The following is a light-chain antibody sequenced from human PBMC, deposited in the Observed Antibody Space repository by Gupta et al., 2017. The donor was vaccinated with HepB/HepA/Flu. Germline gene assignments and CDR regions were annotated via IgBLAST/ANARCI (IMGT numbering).Light chain of an antibody. J-gene: IGLJ1*01. CDR3: SSYTSASTGI. Sequence: QSALTQPASVSGSPGQSITISCTGTSSDVGAYNYVSWYQQHPAKAPKLIIYDVGDRPSGVSHRFSGSKSGNTASLTISGRQAEDEADYYCSSYTSASTGIFGTGTKVTVL. V-gene: IGLV2-14*03. CDR1: SSDVGAYNY. CDR2: DVG.